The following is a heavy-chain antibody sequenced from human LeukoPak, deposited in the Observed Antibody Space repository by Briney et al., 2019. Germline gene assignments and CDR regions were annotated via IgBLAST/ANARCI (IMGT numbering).Heavy chain of an antibody. Sequence: KTGESLKISCKGSGYNFASYWIGWVRQMPGKGLEWMGFIYPSDSKTRYSPSFEGHVTISADKSINTAFLQWSRLQASDTAMYFCATTYYFDSTFMDIWGQGTTVTVSS. CDR1: GYNFASYW. V-gene: IGHV5-51*01. CDR2: IYPSDSKT. J-gene: IGHJ6*02. D-gene: IGHD3-22*01. CDR3: ATTYYFDSTFMDI.